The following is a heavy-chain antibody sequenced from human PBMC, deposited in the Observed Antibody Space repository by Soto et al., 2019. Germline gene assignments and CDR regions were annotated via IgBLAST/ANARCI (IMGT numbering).Heavy chain of an antibody. Sequence: QITLKESGPTLVKPSQTLTLTCTFSGFSLSTSGVGVGWIRQPPGKALEWLALIYWDDDKRYSPSLKSRLTITKDTSKNQVVLTLTSVDPVDTATYYFAHMRVTMIVGAGHFHQWGQGTLVTVSS. J-gene: IGHJ1*01. CDR3: AHMRVTMIVGAGHFHQ. V-gene: IGHV2-5*02. CDR1: GFSLSTSGVG. CDR2: IYWDDDK. D-gene: IGHD3-22*01.